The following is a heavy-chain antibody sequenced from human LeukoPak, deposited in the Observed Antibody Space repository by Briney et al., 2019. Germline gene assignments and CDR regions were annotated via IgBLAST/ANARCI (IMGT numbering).Heavy chain of an antibody. V-gene: IGHV4-39*01. Sequence: SETLSLTCTVSGGSISSSSYYWGWIRQPPGKGLEWIGSIYYSGSTYYNPSLKSRVTISVDTSKNQFSLKLSSVTAADTSVYYCARRYFYDSGGYYYYFDYWGQGTLVTVSS. D-gene: IGHD3-22*01. J-gene: IGHJ4*02. CDR2: IYYSGST. CDR1: GGSISSSSYY. CDR3: ARRYFYDSGGYYYYFDY.